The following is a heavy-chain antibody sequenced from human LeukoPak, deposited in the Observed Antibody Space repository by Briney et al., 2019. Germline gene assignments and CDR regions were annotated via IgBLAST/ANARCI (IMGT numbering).Heavy chain of an antibody. V-gene: IGHV4-59*08. CDR1: GGSISNYY. D-gene: IGHD2-2*01. CDR3: ARSDCSTTSCVAYYGMDA. J-gene: IGHJ6*02. Sequence: PSETLSLTCTVSGGSISNYYWNWIRQPPGKGLEWIGYIYYSGSTNYNPSLKSRVTISVDTSKNQFSLKLSSMTAADTAVYYCARSDCSTTSCVAYYGMDAWGQGTTVTVSS. CDR2: IYYSGST.